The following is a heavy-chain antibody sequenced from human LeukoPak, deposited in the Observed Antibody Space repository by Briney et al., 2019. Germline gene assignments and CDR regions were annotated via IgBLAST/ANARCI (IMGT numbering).Heavy chain of an antibody. J-gene: IGHJ6*03. CDR3: ARDVVLMVYATYYYCMDV. D-gene: IGHD2-8*01. CDR2: ISAYNGNT. CDR1: GYTFTSYG. V-gene: IGHV1-18*01. Sequence: ASVKVSCKASGYTFTSYGISWVRQAPGQGLEWMGWISAYNGNTNYAQKLQGRVTMTTDTSTSTAYMELRSLRSDDTAVYYCARDVVLMVYATYYYCMDVWGKGTTVTVSS.